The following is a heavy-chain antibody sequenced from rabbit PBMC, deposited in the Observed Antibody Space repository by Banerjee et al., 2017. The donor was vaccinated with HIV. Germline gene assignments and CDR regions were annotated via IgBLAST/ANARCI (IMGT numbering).Heavy chain of an antibody. CDR2: IYTGDGST. CDR1: GFSFSSSYW. J-gene: IGHJ4*01. Sequence: QSLEESGGDLVKPGASLTLTCTASGFSFSSSYWICWVRQAPGKGLEWIGCIYTGDGSTYYASWAKGRFSISKTSSTTVTLQMTSLTAADTATYFCARSMYSYAYAAYGYALYLWGPGTLVTVS. CDR3: ARSMYSYAYAAYGYALYL. D-gene: IGHD6-1*01. V-gene: IGHV1S40*01.